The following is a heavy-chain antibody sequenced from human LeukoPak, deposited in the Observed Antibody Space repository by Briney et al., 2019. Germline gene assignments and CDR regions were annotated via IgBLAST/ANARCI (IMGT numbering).Heavy chain of an antibody. D-gene: IGHD2-2*01. CDR1: GYTFTGYY. Sequence: ASVKVSCKASGYTFTGYYMHWVRQAPGQGLEWMGWINPNSGGTNYAQKFQGRVTMTRDTSISTAYMELSRLRSDDTAVFYCARMGQSVIPAAQNYYYYYYMDVWGKGTTVTVSS. J-gene: IGHJ6*03. V-gene: IGHV1-2*02. CDR2: INPNSGGT. CDR3: ARMGQSVIPAAQNYYYYYYMDV.